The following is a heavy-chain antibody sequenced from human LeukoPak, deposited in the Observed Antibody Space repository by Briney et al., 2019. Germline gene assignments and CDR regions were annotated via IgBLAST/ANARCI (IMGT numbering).Heavy chain of an antibody. CDR1: GGSFSGYY. V-gene: IGHV4-34*01. Sequence: KSSETLSLTCAVYGGSFSGYYWSWIRQPPGKGLEWIGEINHSGSTNYNPSLKSRVTISVDTSKNQFSLKLTSVTAADTAVYYCARVVASTSIDSWGQGTLVTVSS. CDR2: INHSGST. CDR3: ARVVASTSIDS. D-gene: IGHD2-15*01. J-gene: IGHJ4*02.